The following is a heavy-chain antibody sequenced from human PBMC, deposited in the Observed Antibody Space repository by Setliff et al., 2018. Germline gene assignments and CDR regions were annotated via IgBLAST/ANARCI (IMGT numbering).Heavy chain of an antibody. J-gene: IGHJ4*02. CDR3: VRGLPFDY. Sequence: GGSLRLSCAASGFRFNGHGMNWVRQAPGKGLEWVSTINWDGRSTGYTDSVKCRFTISRDNSKNTLYLQLNSLRAEDTAVYYCVRGLPFDYWGQGTLVTVSS. CDR2: INWDGRST. CDR1: GFRFNGHG. V-gene: IGHV3-20*04.